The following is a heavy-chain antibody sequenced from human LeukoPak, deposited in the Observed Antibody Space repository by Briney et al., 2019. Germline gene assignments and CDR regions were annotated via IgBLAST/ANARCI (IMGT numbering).Heavy chain of an antibody. CDR3: ARETQEAFPSSWGLYDSQYYMDA. V-gene: IGHV4-4*07. CDR2: ISCNVDA. D-gene: IGHD6-13*01. CDR1: SVSYS. J-gene: IGHJ6*03. Sequence: ETLSLTSTVSSVSYSSSGIRQPAGTGLQSIGRISCNVDASYKPSLRSRVPISLDTSEHHFSLKLKSVTAAHTAVYYCARETQEAFPSSWGLYDSQYYMDAWGKGTTVTVTS.